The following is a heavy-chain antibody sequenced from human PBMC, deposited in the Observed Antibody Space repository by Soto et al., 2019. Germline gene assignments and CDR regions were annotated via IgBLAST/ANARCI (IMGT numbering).Heavy chain of an antibody. CDR3: ALKQWLVGAFDI. J-gene: IGHJ3*02. CDR1: GGSFSGYY. Sequence: PSQTLSLTCAVYGGSFSGYYWSWIRQPPGKGLEWIGEINHSGSTNYNPSLKSRVTISVDTSKNQFSLKLSSVTAADTAVYYCALKQWLVGAFDIWGQGTMVTVSS. V-gene: IGHV4-34*01. CDR2: INHSGST. D-gene: IGHD6-19*01.